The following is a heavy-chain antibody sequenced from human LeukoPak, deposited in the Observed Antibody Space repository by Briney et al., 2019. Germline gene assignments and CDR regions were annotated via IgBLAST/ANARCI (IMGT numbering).Heavy chain of an antibody. J-gene: IGHJ4*02. CDR1: GVSISSGSNY. CDR2: IYSSGGT. Sequence: PSETLSLTCSVSGVSISSGSNYWGWIRQPPGKTLEWIGSIYSSGGTYYNPSLKSRAIILIDTSKNQFSLKLSSVTAADTAVYYCARDSTPYYDFWSGYTKPIDYWGQGTLVTVSS. CDR3: ARDSTPYYDFWSGYTKPIDY. V-gene: IGHV4-39*07. D-gene: IGHD3-3*01.